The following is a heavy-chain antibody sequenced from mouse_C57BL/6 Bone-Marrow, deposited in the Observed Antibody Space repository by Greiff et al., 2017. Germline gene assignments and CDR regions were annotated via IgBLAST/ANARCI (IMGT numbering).Heavy chain of an antibody. V-gene: IGHV5-6*01. CDR3: ARDDYDGYFDV. D-gene: IGHD2-4*01. CDR1: GFTFSSYG. Sequence: EVKLMESGGDLVKPGGSLKLSCAASGFTFSSYGMSWVRQTPDKGLEWVATISSGGSYTYYPDSVKGRFTISRDNAKNTLYLQMSSLKSEDTAMYYCARDDYDGYFDVWGTGTTVTVSS. J-gene: IGHJ1*03. CDR2: ISSGGSYT.